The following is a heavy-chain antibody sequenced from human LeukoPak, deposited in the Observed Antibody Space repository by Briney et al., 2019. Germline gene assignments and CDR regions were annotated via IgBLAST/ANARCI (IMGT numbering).Heavy chain of an antibody. CDR1: GFTFSSYS. D-gene: IGHD3-10*01. J-gene: IGHJ4*02. CDR3: ARDLFTFRFGEYLFDY. CDR2: ISSSSSTI. V-gene: IGHV3-48*04. Sequence: PGGSLRLSCAASGFTFSSYSMNWVRQAPGKGLEWVSYISSSSSTIYYADSVKGRFTISRDNAKNSLYLQMNSLRAEDTAVYYCARDLFTFRFGEYLFDYWGQGTLVTVSS.